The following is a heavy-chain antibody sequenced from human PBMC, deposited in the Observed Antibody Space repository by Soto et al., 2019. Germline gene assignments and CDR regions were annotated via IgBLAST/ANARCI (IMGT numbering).Heavy chain of an antibody. CDR2: INPSGGST. V-gene: IGHV1-46*01. Sequence: GASVKVSCKASGYTFTSYYMHWVRQAPGQGLEWMGIINPSGGSTSYAQKFQGRVTMTRDTSTSTVYMELSSLRSEDTAVYYCARDGGVFGVPPSGYYYYGMDVWGQGTTVTVSS. CDR3: ARDGGVFGVPPSGYYYYGMDV. D-gene: IGHD3-16*01. CDR1: GYTFTSYY. J-gene: IGHJ6*02.